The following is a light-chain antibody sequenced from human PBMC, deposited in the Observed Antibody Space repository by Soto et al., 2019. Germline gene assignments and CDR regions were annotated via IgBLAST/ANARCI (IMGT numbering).Light chain of an antibody. Sequence: EIGWAQSPGTLSLSPGDRATLSCRAGQSVSSGYLAWYQQKPGQAPRLVIYGASSRATGIPDRVSGSGSGTDFTLTISRLEPEDFAVYYCQQYGSSFGQGTKVDIK. CDR2: GAS. CDR3: QQYGSS. J-gene: IGKJ1*01. V-gene: IGKV3-20*01. CDR1: QSVSSGY.